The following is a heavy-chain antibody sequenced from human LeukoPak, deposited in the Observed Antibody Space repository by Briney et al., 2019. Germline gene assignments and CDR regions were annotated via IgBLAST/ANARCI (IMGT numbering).Heavy chain of an antibody. D-gene: IGHD2-15*01. J-gene: IGHJ4*02. CDR2: ISTDGNNE. CDR3: AKDQIGWAPGYVSVPLDQ. V-gene: IGHV3-30*18. CDR1: GFSFTMYG. Sequence: GRPLRLSCAASGFSFTMYGIHWVRQAPGKGLEWVAVISTDGNNEYYANSVKGRFTISRDNSKNTVYLQMTSLRTEDTAVYYCAKDQIGWAPGYVSVPLDQWGQGTLVTVSS.